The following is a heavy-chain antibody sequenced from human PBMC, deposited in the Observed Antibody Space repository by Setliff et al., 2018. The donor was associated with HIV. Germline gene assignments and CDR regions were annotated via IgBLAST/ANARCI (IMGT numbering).Heavy chain of an antibody. D-gene: IGHD3-22*01. CDR3: ARVADSSGYYHLDY. CDR1: GYSINTGYF. J-gene: IGHJ4*02. Sequence: SETLSLTCDVSGYSINTGYFWGWIRQPPGKGLEWIGNIFHSGTTYYNPSFKSRATLSVDTSNNQFSLKLSSVTAADTAVYYCARVADSSGYYHLDYWGQGTLVTVSS. CDR2: IFHSGTT. V-gene: IGHV4-38-2*01.